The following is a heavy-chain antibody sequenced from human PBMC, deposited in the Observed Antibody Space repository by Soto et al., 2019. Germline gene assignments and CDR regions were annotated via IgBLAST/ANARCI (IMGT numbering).Heavy chain of an antibody. CDR1: GFTFSNYA. Sequence: EVQLLESGGGLVQPGGSLRLSCAASGFTFSNYAMSWVRQAPGKGLEWVSTISASGGNTYYADSVKGRFTISRDNSKNTPYLQRNSLRAEDTAVYYCAKEDSWGGDFDYWGQGTLVTVSS. J-gene: IGHJ4*02. V-gene: IGHV3-23*01. CDR2: ISASGGNT. CDR3: AKEDSWGGDFDY. D-gene: IGHD7-27*01.